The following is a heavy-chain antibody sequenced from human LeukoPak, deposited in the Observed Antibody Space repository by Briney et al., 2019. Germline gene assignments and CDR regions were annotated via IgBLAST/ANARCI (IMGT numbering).Heavy chain of an antibody. Sequence: SETLSLTCTVSGGSISSGGYYWSWIRQHPGKGLEWIGYIYYSGSTYYNPSLKSRVTISVDTSKNQFSLKLSSVTAADTAVYSCARANYDFWSGYPYYYGMDVWGQGTTVTVSS. J-gene: IGHJ6*02. CDR3: ARANYDFWSGYPYYYGMDV. CDR2: IYYSGST. V-gene: IGHV4-31*03. D-gene: IGHD3-3*01. CDR1: GGSISSGGYY.